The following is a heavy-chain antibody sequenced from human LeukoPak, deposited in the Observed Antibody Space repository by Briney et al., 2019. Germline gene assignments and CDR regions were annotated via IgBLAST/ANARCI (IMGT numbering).Heavy chain of an antibody. CDR1: GYTFTGYD. J-gene: IGHJ1*01. Sequence: ASVKVSCKASGYTFTGYDMHWVRQAPGQGLEWMGIINPSGGSTSYAQIFQGRVTMTRDTSTSTVYMGLSSLRSEDTAVYYCARGGSSWYRGSFQHWGQGTLVTVSS. CDR3: ARGGSSWYRGSFQH. CDR2: INPSGGST. D-gene: IGHD6-13*01. V-gene: IGHV1-46*01.